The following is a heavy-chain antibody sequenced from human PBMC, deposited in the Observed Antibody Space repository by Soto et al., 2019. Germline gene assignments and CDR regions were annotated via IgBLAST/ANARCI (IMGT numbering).Heavy chain of an antibody. J-gene: IGHJ3*02. CDR3: ARVSQDYYDSSGPDGAFDI. CDR2: IYSGGST. D-gene: IGHD3-22*01. V-gene: IGHV3-53*02. CDR1: GFTVSSNY. Sequence: EVQLVETGGGLIQPGGSLRLSCAASGFTVSSNYMSWVRQAPGKGLEWVSVIYSGGSTYYADSVKGRFTISRDNSKNTLYLQMNSLRAEDTAVYYCARVSQDYYDSSGPDGAFDIWGQGTMVTVSS.